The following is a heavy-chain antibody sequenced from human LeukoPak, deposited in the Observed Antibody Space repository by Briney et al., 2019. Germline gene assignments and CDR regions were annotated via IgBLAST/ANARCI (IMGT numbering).Heavy chain of an antibody. D-gene: IGHD4-23*01. CDR1: VFTFTDYT. J-gene: IGHJ4*02. CDR2: ISTSSNI. V-gene: IGHV3-69-1*01. CDR3: ARDRSYVGFDY. Sequence: GGSLRLSCAASVFTFTDYTINWVRQAPGKGLEWVSSISTSSNIYYADSVKGRFTVSRDNATTSVYLQTNSLRAEDTAVYYCARDRSYVGFDYWGQGTLVTVSS.